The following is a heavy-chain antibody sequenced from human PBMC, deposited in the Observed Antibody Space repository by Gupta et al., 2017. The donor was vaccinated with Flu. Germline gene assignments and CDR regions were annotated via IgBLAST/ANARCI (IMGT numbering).Heavy chain of an antibody. CDR2: ISAYNGNT. Sequence: MGWISAYNGNTNYAQKLQGRVTMTTDTSTSTAYMELRSLRSDDTAVYYCARSPRSGFGYYDSSGYRSFDYWGQGTLVTVSS. J-gene: IGHJ4*02. D-gene: IGHD3-22*01. CDR3: ARSPRSGFGYYDSSGYRSFDY. V-gene: IGHV1-18*01.